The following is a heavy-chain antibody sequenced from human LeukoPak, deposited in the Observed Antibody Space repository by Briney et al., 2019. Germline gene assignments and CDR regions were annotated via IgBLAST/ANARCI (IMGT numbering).Heavy chain of an antibody. V-gene: IGHV3-9*01. CDR1: GFTFDDYS. J-gene: IGHJ2*01. Sequence: AWGSLRLSCSASGFTFDDYSMHWIRQAPGKGLEWVSGISWNSGNITYPYSVKGRFTISSNNTKNSLYLQMNSLRTEDTALYYCAKGGAAADHYWYFDLWGRGTLVTVSS. CDR3: AKGGAAADHYWYFDL. D-gene: IGHD6-13*01. CDR2: ISWNSGNI.